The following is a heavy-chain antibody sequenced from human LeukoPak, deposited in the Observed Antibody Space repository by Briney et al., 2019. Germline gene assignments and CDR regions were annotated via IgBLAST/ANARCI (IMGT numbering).Heavy chain of an antibody. J-gene: IGHJ4*02. CDR2: ISSNGDNT. V-gene: IGHV3-64D*06. CDR1: GFTFSTYV. CDR3: VRGTGY. Sequence: GGSLRLPCSVSGFTFSTYVMHWVRQAPGKGLEYVSAISSNGDNTYYADSMKGRFTISRDNSKNTLYLQMSSLRADDTAVYYCVRGTGYWGQGTLVTVSS.